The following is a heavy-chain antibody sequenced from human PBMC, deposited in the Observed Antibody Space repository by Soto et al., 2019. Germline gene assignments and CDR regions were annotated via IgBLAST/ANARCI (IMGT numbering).Heavy chain of an antibody. J-gene: IGHJ4*02. CDR2: IYHSGST. CDR1: GGSISSSNW. D-gene: IGHD3-22*01. V-gene: IGHV4-4*02. Sequence: QVQLQESGPGLVKPSGTLSLTCAVSGGSISSSNWWSWVRQPPGKGLEWIGEIYHSGSTNYNPSLKSRVPLSVDKSTNQFSLKLSSVTAADTAVYYWARAVHDSSGYYPQNPFDYWGQGTLVTVSS. CDR3: ARAVHDSSGYYPQNPFDY.